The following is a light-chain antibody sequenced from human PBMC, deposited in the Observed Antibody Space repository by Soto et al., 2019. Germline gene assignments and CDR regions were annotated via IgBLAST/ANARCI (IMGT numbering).Light chain of an antibody. CDR1: QSVSSY. Sequence: EVVMTQSPATLSVSPGERATLSCRASQSVSSYLAWYQQKPGQAPRLLIYGASTRATGVPARITGSGSGTEFTLTISSLQFDDSAVYYCQQYNNWWTFGQGTKVDIK. V-gene: IGKV3-15*01. CDR2: GAS. CDR3: QQYNNWWT. J-gene: IGKJ1*01.